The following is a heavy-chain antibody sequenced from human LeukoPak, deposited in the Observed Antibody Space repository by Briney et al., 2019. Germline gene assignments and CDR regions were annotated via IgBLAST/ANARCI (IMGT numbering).Heavy chain of an antibody. Sequence: KPGASLKISCKGSGYSFTSYWIGWVRQIPGKVLEWMGIIYPGDSDTRYSPSFQGQVTISADKSISTAYRQWSSLKASDTAMYYCARHRGEYSSSDVYYYYYYYMDGWGKGTTVTVSS. CDR3: ARHRGEYSSSDVYYYYYYYMDG. CDR2: IYPGDSDT. V-gene: IGHV5-51*01. D-gene: IGHD6-6*01. CDR1: GYSFTSYW. J-gene: IGHJ6*03.